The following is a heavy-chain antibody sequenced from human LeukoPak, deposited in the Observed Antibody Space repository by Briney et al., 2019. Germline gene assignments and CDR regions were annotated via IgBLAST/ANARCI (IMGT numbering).Heavy chain of an antibody. J-gene: IGHJ4*02. V-gene: IGHV3-30*02. Sequence: PGGSLRLSCAASGCTFSSYGMHWVRQAPGKGLEWVAFIRYDGSNKYYADSVKGRFTISRDNSKNTLYLQMNSLRAEDTAVYYCAKSFITMVRGVITETLDYWGQGTLVTVSS. CDR1: GCTFSSYG. CDR3: AKSFITMVRGVITETLDY. D-gene: IGHD3-10*01. CDR2: IRYDGSNK.